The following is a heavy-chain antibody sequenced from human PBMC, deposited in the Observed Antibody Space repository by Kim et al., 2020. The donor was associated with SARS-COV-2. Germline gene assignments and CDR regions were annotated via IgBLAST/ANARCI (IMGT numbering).Heavy chain of an antibody. D-gene: IGHD3-10*01. CDR1: GYTFTSYY. CDR3: AQQSSSGSPGAYYYYYGMDV. J-gene: IGHJ6*02. V-gene: IGHV1-46*01. Sequence: ASVKVSCKASGYTFTSYYMHWVRQAPGQGLEWMGIINPSGGSTSYAQKFQGRVTMTRDTSTSTVYMELSSLRSEDTAVYYCAQQSSSGSPGAYYYYYGMDVWGQGTTVTVSS. CDR2: INPSGGST.